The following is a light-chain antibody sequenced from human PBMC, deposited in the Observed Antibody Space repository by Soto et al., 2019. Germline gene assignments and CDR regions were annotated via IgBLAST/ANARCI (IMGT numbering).Light chain of an antibody. V-gene: IGLV2-14*01. Sequence: QSALTQPASVAVTPGQSITLSCTGTSSDVGGYNYVSWYQQHPGKAPKLIIYDVSSRPSGVSSRFSASKSGNTASLTISGLQTEDEADYYCSSKRSSSAPYVFGTGTKVTVL. CDR2: DVS. CDR1: SSDVGGYNY. CDR3: SSKRSSSAPYV. J-gene: IGLJ1*01.